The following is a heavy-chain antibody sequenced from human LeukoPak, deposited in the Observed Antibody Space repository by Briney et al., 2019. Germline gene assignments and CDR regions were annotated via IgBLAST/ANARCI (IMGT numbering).Heavy chain of an antibody. CDR2: ISGSGGST. D-gene: IGHD3-10*01. J-gene: IGHJ6*03. CDR1: GFIFNNYG. V-gene: IGHV3-23*01. CDR3: AKEGSGSYYYMDV. Sequence: PGGSLRLSCEASGFIFNNYGMSWVRQAPGKGLEWVSSISGSGGSTYYADSVKGRFTISRDNSKNTLYLQMSSLRAEDTAIYYCAKEGSGSYYYMDVWGKGTTVTISS.